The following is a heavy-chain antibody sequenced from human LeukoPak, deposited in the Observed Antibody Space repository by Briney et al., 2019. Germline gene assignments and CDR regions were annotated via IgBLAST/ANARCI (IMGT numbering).Heavy chain of an antibody. D-gene: IGHD5-24*01. Sequence: QPGGSLRLSCAASGFTFSSYWMSWVRQAPGKGLEGVANIKQDGSEKYYVDSVKGRFTISRDNAKNSLYLQMNSLRAEDTAVYYCARWRDGYNYYFDYWGQGTLVTVSS. J-gene: IGHJ4*02. V-gene: IGHV3-7*01. CDR1: GFTFSSYW. CDR3: ARWRDGYNYYFDY. CDR2: IKQDGSEK.